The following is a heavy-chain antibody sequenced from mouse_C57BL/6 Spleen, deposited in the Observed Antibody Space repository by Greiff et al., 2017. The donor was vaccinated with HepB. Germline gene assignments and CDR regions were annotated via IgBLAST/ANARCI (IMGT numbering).Heavy chain of an antibody. CDR2: IYPGSGST. D-gene: IGHD1-1*01. V-gene: IGHV1-55*01. CDR1: GYTFTSYW. Sequence: QVQLQQSGAELVKPGASVKMSCKASGYTFTSYWITWVKQRPGQGLEWIGDIYPGSGSTNYNEKFKSKATLTVDTSSSTAYMQLSSLTSEDSAVYYCARPSYGYAMDYWGQGTSVTVSS. J-gene: IGHJ4*01. CDR3: ARPSYGYAMDY.